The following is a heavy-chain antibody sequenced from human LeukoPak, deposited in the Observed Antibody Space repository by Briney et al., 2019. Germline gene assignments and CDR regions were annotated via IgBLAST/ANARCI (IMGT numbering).Heavy chain of an antibody. CDR1: GYSISSGYY. CDR3: ARDADPWDFDY. D-gene: IGHD1-26*01. CDR2: IYHSGKT. V-gene: IGHV4-38-2*02. J-gene: IGHJ4*02. Sequence: SETLSLTCAVSGYSISSGYYWGWIRPSPGKGLEWIGSIYHSGKTYYNPSLKSRVTVSVDTSKNQFSLKLTCVTAADTAVYYCARDADPWDFDYWGQGTLVTVSS.